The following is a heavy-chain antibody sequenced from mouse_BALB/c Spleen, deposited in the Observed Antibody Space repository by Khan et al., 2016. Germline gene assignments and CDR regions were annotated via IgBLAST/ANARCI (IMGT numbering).Heavy chain of an antibody. J-gene: IGHJ2*01. D-gene: IGHD2-2*01. V-gene: IGHV1-80*01. CDR3: ARSGYGYDY. CDR1: GYAFSIYW. CDR2: IYPGDGDT. Sequence: QVQLQQSGAELVRPGSSVKISCKASGYAFSIYWMNWVKQRPGQGLEWIGQIYPGDGDTDYNGKFKDKATLTADKSSSTAYMQLSSLTSEDSAVXFGARSGYGYDYWGQGTTLTVSS.